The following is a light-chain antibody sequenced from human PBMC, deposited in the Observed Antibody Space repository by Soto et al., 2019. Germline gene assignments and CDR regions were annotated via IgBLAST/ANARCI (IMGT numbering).Light chain of an antibody. Sequence: QSSLAQPASTYWSPGQSVTISCTGTSSDVGSYNYVSWYQQHPGKAPKLMIYEVSQRPSGDPDRFSGSKSDNTASLDVSRLQAEDEADYYCSTFAGSDTVLFGGGTQLTVL. V-gene: IGLV2-8*01. J-gene: IGLJ2*01. CDR3: STFAGSDTVL. CDR2: EVS. CDR1: SSDVGSYNY.